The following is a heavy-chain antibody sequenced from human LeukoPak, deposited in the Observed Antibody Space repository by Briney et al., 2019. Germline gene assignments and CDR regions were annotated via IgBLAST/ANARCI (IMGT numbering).Heavy chain of an antibody. CDR2: ISGSGGST. J-gene: IGHJ4*02. CDR1: GFTFSSYA. CDR3: AKRGKGWIQLWFLDY. Sequence: GGSLRLSCAASGFTFSSYAMSWVRQAPGKGLEWVSAISGSGGSTYYPDSVKGRFTISRDNSKNTLYLQMNSLRAEDTAVYYCAKRGKGWIQLWFLDYWGQGTLVTVSS. V-gene: IGHV3-23*01. D-gene: IGHD5-18*01.